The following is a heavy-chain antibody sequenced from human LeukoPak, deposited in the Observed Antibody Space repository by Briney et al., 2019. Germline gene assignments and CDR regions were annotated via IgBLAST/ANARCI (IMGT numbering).Heavy chain of an antibody. D-gene: IGHD3-10*01. CDR3: ARDIGSGSYLTS. J-gene: IGHJ5*02. Sequence: GGSLRLSCAASGFTFSSYAMHWVRQAPGKGLEWVAVISYDGSNKYYADSMKGRFTISRDNSKNTLYLQMNSLRAEDTAVYYCARDIGSGSYLTSWGQGTLVTVSS. CDR1: GFTFSSYA. V-gene: IGHV3-30-3*01. CDR2: ISYDGSNK.